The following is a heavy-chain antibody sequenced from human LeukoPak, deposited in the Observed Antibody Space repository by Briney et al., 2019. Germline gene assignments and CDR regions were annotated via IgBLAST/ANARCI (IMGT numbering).Heavy chain of an antibody. D-gene: IGHD5-12*01. CDR1: GFTFNKYA. J-gene: IGHJ4*02. Sequence: QTGGSLRLSCVTSGFTFNKYALNWVRQAPGKGLEWVSVISYYGREKNYADSVKGRFTVSRDNSKDTMSLQLNNLTAEDTAVYYCARGPTSASAGGFTIMRSRGYYFDLWGQGTLVTVSS. CDR3: ARGPTSASAGGFTIMRSRGYYFDL. CDR2: ISYYGREK. V-gene: IGHV3-30-3*01.